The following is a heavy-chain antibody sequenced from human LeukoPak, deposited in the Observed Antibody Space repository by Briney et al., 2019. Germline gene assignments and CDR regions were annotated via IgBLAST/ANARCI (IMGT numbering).Heavy chain of an antibody. J-gene: IGHJ4*02. CDR3: ATDSPETAAFDY. V-gene: IGHV3-48*04. Sequence: GGSLRLSCAASGFSFSAYSMNWVRQAPGKGLEWVSYIVGSSSTIYYADSVKGRFTISRDNAKNSLYLQMDSLRAEDTAVYYCATDSPETAAFDYWGQGTLVTVSS. CDR2: IVGSSSTI. D-gene: IGHD1-1*01. CDR1: GFSFSAYS.